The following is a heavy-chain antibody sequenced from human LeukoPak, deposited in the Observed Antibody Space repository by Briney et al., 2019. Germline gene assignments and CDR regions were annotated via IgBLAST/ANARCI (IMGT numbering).Heavy chain of an antibody. D-gene: IGHD1-26*01. CDR2: INPNSGGT. V-gene: IGHV1-2*02. CDR1: GYTFAGYY. CDR3: ARAEEWELPPKNY. J-gene: IGHJ4*02. Sequence: ASVKVSCKASGYTFAGYYMHWVRQAPGQGLEWMGWINPNSGGTNYAQKFQGRVTMTRDTPISTAYMELSRLRSDDTAVYYCARAEEWELPPKNYWGQGTLVTVSS.